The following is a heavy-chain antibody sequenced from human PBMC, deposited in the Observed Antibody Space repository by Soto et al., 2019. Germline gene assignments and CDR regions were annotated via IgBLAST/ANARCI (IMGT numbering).Heavy chain of an antibody. D-gene: IGHD3-9*01. CDR2: INHSGST. V-gene: IGHV4-34*01. J-gene: IGHJ3*02. CDR1: GGSFSGYY. CDR3: ARGRFRLRYHPGDAFDI. Sequence: SETLSLTCAVYGGSFSGYYWSWIRQPPGKGLEWIGEINHSGSTNYNPALKSRVTISVDTSKNQFSLKLSSVTAADTAVYYCARGRFRLRYHPGDAFDIWGQGTMVTVSS.